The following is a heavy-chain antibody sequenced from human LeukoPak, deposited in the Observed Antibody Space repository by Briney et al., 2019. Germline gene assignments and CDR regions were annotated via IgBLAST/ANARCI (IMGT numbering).Heavy chain of an antibody. CDR2: ISSSGSTI. J-gene: IGHJ4*02. CDR1: GFTFSSYG. Sequence: GGSLRLSCAASGFTFSSYGMHWVRQAPGKGLEWVSYISSSGSTIYYADSVKGRFTISRDNAKNSLYLQMNSLRAEDTAVYYCARVALEWLSVDYWGQGTLVTVSS. V-gene: IGHV3-48*04. CDR3: ARVALEWLSVDY. D-gene: IGHD3-3*01.